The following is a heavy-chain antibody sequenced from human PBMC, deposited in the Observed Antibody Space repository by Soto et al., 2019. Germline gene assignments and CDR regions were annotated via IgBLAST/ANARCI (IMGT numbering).Heavy chain of an antibody. CDR1: GGTFSSYT. D-gene: IGHD2-2*01. Sequence: QVQLVQSGAEVKKPGSSVKVSCKASGGTFSSYTISWVRQAPGQGLEWMGRIIPILGIANYAQKFQGRVRITGEKSPSTAYRGRRSRSSEDTAVYYCARGGILGIVVVPAANANYYMDVW. CDR3: ARGGILGIVVVPAANANYYMDV. J-gene: IGHJ6*03. CDR2: IIPILGIA. V-gene: IGHV1-69*02.